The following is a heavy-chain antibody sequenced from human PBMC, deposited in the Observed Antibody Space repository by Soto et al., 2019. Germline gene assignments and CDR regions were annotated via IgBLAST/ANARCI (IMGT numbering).Heavy chain of an antibody. CDR2: ITDTGGGT. V-gene: IGHV3-23*01. J-gene: IGHJ4*02. Sequence: EVQLLESGGGFVQPGGSLRLSCAASGFTFRSYAMAWVRQAPGKGLEWVSAITDTGGGTYHADSVKGRFTISRDNSERTLYMDMNSLTAEDTAVYYCAKGSRSSRPYYFDYWGQGNLVTVSS. D-gene: IGHD2-2*01. CDR3: AKGSRSSRPYYFDY. CDR1: GFTFRSYA.